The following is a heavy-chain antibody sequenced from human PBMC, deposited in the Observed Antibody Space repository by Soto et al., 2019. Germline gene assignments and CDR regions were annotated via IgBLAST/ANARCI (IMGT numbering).Heavy chain of an antibody. J-gene: IGHJ4*02. D-gene: IGHD3-3*01. CDR3: ARSTPGITLDS. V-gene: IGHV4-38-2*01. CDR1: GYSISSGYY. Sequence: SETLSLTCAVSGYSISSGYYWGWIRQPPGKGLVWIGSVYYSGSTSYNPSLKSRVTISVDTSKNQFSLNLSSVTAADTAVYYCARSTPGITLDSWGQGILVTVSS. CDR2: VYYSGST.